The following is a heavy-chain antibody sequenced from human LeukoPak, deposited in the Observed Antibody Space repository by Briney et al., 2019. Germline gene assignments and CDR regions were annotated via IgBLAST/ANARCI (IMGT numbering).Heavy chain of an antibody. V-gene: IGHV1-3*01. J-gene: IGHJ4*02. Sequence: ASVKVSCKASGYTFTSYAMHWVRQAPGQRLEWMGWINAGNGNTKYSQKFQGRVTITRDTSASTAYMELSSLRSEDTAAYYCARGPRDIVVVPAAHRSSPFDYWGQGTLVTVSS. CDR3: ARGPRDIVVVPAAHRSSPFDY. CDR1: GYTFTSYA. D-gene: IGHD2-2*01. CDR2: INAGNGNT.